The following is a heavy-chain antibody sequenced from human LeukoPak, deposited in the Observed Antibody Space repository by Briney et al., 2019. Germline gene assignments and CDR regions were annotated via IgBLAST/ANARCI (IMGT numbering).Heavy chain of an antibody. V-gene: IGHV3-74*01. J-gene: IGHJ5*02. CDR3: ARGVVVVAANLNWFDP. CDR2: INTDGSST. D-gene: IGHD2-15*01. Sequence: GGSLRLSCAASRFTFSRYWMHWVRQAPGKGLVWVSRINTDGSSTSYADSVKGRFTISRDNAKNTLYLQMNSLRAEDTAVYYCARGVVVVAANLNWFDPWGQGTLVTVSS. CDR1: RFTFSRYW.